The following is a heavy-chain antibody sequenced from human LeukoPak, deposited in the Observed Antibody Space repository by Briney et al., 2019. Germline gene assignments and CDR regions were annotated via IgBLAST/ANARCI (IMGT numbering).Heavy chain of an antibody. V-gene: IGHV3-30*02. J-gene: IGHJ4*02. Sequence: PGGSLRLSCAASGFTFSSYGMHWVRQAPGKGLEWVASMRNDGSQIYYADSVKGRFTISRDNSKNTVFLQMNNLRTEDTAVYFCARPSPPGDGYNPPDYWGQGTLVTVSS. CDR2: MRNDGSQI. CDR3: ARPSPPGDGYNPPDY. D-gene: IGHD5-24*01. CDR1: GFTFSSYG.